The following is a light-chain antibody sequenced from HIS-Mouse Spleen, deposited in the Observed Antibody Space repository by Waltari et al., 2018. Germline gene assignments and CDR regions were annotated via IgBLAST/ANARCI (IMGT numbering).Light chain of an antibody. J-gene: IGLJ2*01. V-gene: IGLV2-14*03. CDR1: SSAVGGYTY. CDR2: DVS. Sequence: LTQPASVSGSPGQSIPIPCPGTSSAVGGYTYVSSYQQHPGKAPKLMIYDVSNRPSGVSNRFSGSKSGNTASLTISGLQAEDEADYYCSSYTSSSFNVVFGGGTKLTVL. CDR3: SSYTSSSFNVV.